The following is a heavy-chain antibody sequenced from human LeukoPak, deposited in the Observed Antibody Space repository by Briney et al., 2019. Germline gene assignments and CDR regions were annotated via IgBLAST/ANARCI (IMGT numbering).Heavy chain of an antibody. CDR2: IYYSGTT. CDR1: GGSISNYY. J-gene: IGHJ4*02. Sequence: PSETLSLTCTVSGGSISNYYWNWIRQPPGKGLEWIGYIYYSGTTNYNPSLKSRVSMSVDTSKNQFSLKLSSVTAADTAVYYCVSYDSSGYSFDYWGQGTLVTVSS. V-gene: IGHV4-59*01. D-gene: IGHD3-22*01. CDR3: VSYDSSGYSFDY.